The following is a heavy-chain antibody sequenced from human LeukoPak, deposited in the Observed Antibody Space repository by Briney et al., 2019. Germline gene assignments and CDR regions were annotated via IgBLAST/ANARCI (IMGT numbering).Heavy chain of an antibody. Sequence: ASVKVSCKPSAYTLTGYFLHWVRQAPGQGLEWLGWINPNTGDTNSAQKFQGRVTVTSDTSISTAYKDLSRARSDDTAWYYCARDMDWRASIWYFDLWGRGTLVGVSS. CDR1: AYTLTGYF. CDR3: ARDMDWRASIWYFDL. D-gene: IGHD2-2*03. V-gene: IGHV1-2*02. CDR2: INPNTGDT. J-gene: IGHJ2*01.